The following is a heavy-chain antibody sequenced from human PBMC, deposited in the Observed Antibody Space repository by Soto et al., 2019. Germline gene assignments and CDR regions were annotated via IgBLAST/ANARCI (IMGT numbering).Heavy chain of an antibody. CDR3: ARDRQQLVGGYMDV. CDR2: IYYSGST. CDR1: GGSISSGGYY. V-gene: IGHV4-31*03. D-gene: IGHD6-13*01. J-gene: IGHJ6*03. Sequence: PSETLSLTCTVSGGSISSGGYYWSWIRQHPGKGLEWIGYIYYSGSTYYNPSLKSRVTISVDTSKNQFSLKLSSVTAADTAVYYCARDRQQLVGGYMDVWGKGTTVTVSS.